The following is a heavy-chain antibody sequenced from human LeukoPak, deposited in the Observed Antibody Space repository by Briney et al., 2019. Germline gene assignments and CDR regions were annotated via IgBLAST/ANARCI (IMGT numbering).Heavy chain of an antibody. CDR1: GFTFSSYW. Sequence: GGSLRLSCAPSGFTFSSYWMTWVRQAPGKGLEWVANINLDGSEKNYVDSVKGRFTISRDNAKNSLYLQMNSLRAEDMALYYCAKEAAARGHAFDIWGQGTMVTVSS. CDR3: AKEAAARGHAFDI. J-gene: IGHJ3*02. D-gene: IGHD6-13*01. CDR2: INLDGSEK. V-gene: IGHV3-7*03.